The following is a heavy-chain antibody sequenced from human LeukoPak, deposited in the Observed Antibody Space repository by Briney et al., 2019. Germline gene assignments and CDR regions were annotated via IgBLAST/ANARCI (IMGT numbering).Heavy chain of an antibody. CDR2: ISSNGGST. CDR3: ARERPYSYGSGALLYYFDC. J-gene: IGHJ4*02. V-gene: IGHV3-64*01. D-gene: IGHD3-10*01. Sequence: HPGGSLRLSCAASGFTFSSYAMHWVRQAPGKGLEYVSAISSNGGSTYYANSVKGRFTISRDNSKNTLYLQMGSLRAEDMAVYYCARERPYSYGSGALLYYFDCWGQGTLVTVSS. CDR1: GFTFSSYA.